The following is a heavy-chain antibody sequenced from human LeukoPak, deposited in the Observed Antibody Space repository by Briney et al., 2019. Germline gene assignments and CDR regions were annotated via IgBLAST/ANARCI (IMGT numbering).Heavy chain of an antibody. Sequence: GGSLRLSCAASGFTFSSYAMRWVRQAPGKGLEWVAVISYDGSNKYYADSVKGRFTISRDNSKNTLYLQMNSLRAEDTAVYYCARFLVPAAIRSLKYYYYGMDVWGQGTTVTVSS. CDR2: ISYDGSNK. CDR1: GFTFSSYA. CDR3: ARFLVPAAIRSLKYYYYGMDV. V-gene: IGHV3-30-3*01. D-gene: IGHD2-2*01. J-gene: IGHJ6*02.